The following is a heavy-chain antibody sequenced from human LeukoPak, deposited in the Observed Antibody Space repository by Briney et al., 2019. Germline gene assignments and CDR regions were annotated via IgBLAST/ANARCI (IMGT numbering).Heavy chain of an antibody. D-gene: IGHD6-6*01. CDR2: ISGSGGST. CDR1: GFTFSDYA. J-gene: IGHJ4*02. V-gene: IGHV3-23*01. Sequence: GGSLRLSCAVSGFTFSDYAMSWVRQAPGKGLEWVSHISGSGGSTYYADSVKGRFTISRDNSKNTLYLQMNSLRAEDTAVYYCAKERSSSSRMPNDYWGQGTLVTVSS. CDR3: AKERSSSSRMPNDY.